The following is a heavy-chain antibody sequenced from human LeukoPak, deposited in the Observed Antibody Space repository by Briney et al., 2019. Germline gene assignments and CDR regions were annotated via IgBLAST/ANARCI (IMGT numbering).Heavy chain of an antibody. J-gene: IGHJ4*02. V-gene: IGHV3-21*04. CDR3: ARLEKQLWHYDS. Sequence: GGSLRLSCAASGFTFSSYSMNWVRQAPGKGLEWVSSISSSSSYIYYADSVRGRFTISRDNAKNSLYLEMNSLRDEDTAVYYCARLEKQLWHYDSWGQGTLVTVSS. CDR1: GFTFSSYS. D-gene: IGHD5-18*01. CDR2: ISSSSSYI.